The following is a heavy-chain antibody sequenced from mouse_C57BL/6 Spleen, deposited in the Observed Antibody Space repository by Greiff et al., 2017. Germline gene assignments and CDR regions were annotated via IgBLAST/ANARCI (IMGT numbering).Heavy chain of an antibody. CDR1: GFSLTSYG. Sequence: VKLMESGPGLVAPSQSLSITCTVSGFSLTSYGVRWVRQPPGKGLEWLGVIWGDGSTNYHSALISRLSISKDNSKSQVFLKLNSLQTDDTATYYCAKSLTTVVANYYAMDYWGQGTSVTVSS. V-gene: IGHV2-3*01. CDR3: AKSLTTVVANYYAMDY. CDR2: IWGDGST. J-gene: IGHJ4*01. D-gene: IGHD1-1*01.